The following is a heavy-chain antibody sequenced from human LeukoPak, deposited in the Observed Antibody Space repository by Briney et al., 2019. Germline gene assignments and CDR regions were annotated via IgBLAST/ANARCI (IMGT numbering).Heavy chain of an antibody. V-gene: IGHV3-48*02. CDR1: GFTFSTYS. Sequence: HPGGSLRLSCAASGFTFSTYSMNWVRQAPGKGLEWVSYISAGNSTIYYADSVKGRFTISRDNAKNSLFLQMNSLRDEDTAVYYCARSYGYFDYWGQGTLVTVSS. J-gene: IGHJ4*02. CDR3: ARSYGYFDY. D-gene: IGHD3-10*01. CDR2: ISAGNSTI.